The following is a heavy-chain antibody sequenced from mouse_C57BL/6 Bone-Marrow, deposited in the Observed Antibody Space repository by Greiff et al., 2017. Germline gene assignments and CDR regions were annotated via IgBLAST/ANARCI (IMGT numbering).Heavy chain of an antibody. D-gene: IGHD3-2*02. CDR3: ARTPGPAY. V-gene: IGHV2-2*01. J-gene: IGHJ3*01. CDR1: GFSLTSYG. CDR2: IWSGGST. Sequence: VQLQESGPGLVQPSQSLSITCTVSGFSLTSYGVHWVRQSPGKGLEWLGVIWSGGSTDYNAAFISRLSISKDNSKSQVFFKMNSLQADDTAIYYCARTPGPAYWGQWTLVTVSA.